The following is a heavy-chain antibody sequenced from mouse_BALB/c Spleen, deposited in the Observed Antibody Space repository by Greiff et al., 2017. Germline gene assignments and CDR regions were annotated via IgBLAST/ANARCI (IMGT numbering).Heavy chain of an antibody. D-gene: IGHD4-1*01. J-gene: IGHJ2*01. CDR1: GYSITSDYA. CDR3: ARLTGTYFDY. Sequence: VQLKESGPGLVKPSQSLSLTCTVTGYSITSDYAWNWIRQFPGNKLEWMGYISYSGSTSYNPSLKSRISITRDTSKNQFFLQLNSVTTEDTATYYCARLTGTYFDYWGQGTTLTVSS. V-gene: IGHV3-2*02. CDR2: ISYSGST.